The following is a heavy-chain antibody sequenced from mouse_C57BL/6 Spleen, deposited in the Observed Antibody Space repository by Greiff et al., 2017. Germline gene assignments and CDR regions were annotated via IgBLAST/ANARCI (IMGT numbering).Heavy chain of an antibody. CDR3: ARGYYGSSDFDY. V-gene: IGHV1-82*01. CDR2: IYPGDGDT. CDR1: GSAFSSSW. Sequence: VQLQQSGPELVKPGASVKISCKASGSAFSSSWMNWVKQRPGKGLEWIGRIYPGDGDTNYNGKFKGKATLTADKSSSTAYMQLSSLTSEDSAVYFCARGYYGSSDFDYWGQGTTRTVSS. J-gene: IGHJ2*01. D-gene: IGHD1-1*01.